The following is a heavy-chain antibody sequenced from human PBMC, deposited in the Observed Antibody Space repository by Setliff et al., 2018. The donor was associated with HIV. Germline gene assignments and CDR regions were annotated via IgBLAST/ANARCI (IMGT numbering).Heavy chain of an antibody. Sequence: PGGSLRLSCVASGFTFNNAWMNWVRQAPGRGPEWVASISNSSRYYWVKARYGDSVRGRFTISGDYAKNSVYLQMNNLRAEDTAVYYCAKDLDYYDSSGYYFDYWGQGTLVTVSS. V-gene: IGHV3-21*01. CDR2: ISNSSRYY. D-gene: IGHD3-22*01. CDR3: AKDLDYYDSSGYYFDY. J-gene: IGHJ4*02. CDR1: GFTFNNAW.